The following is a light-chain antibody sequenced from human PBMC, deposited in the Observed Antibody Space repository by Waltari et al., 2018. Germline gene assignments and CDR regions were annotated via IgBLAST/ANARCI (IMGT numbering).Light chain of an antibody. Sequence: LVLTQSPSASASLGASVKLTCTLSSGYSSNVIAWLQQQPGKGPRYLMKVNSDGSHRKGDDIPDRFSASNSGTEYYLTMSSLQSEDEADYYCQTGGHGTWVFGGGTKLTVL. J-gene: IGLJ3*02. CDR3: QTGGHGTWV. CDR2: VNSDGSH. CDR1: SGYSSNV. V-gene: IGLV4-69*01.